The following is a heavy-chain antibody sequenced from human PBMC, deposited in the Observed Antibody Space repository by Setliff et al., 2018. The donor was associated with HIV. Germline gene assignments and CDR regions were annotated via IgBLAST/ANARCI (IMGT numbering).Heavy chain of an antibody. D-gene: IGHD6-6*01. CDR2: IFVSEKT. CDR3: ARVRSDSGNSCSASDI. Sequence: PSETLSLTCTVSGGSVSSNYWWSWVRQSPGKGLEWIGEIWVPQPPGKGLEWIGKIFVSEKTNYNASLKSRVTISVDESRNQLSLELRSVTAADTAVYYCARVRSDSGNSCSASDIWGQGTMVTVSS. V-gene: IGHV4-4*02. J-gene: IGHJ3*02. CDR1: GGSVSSNYW.